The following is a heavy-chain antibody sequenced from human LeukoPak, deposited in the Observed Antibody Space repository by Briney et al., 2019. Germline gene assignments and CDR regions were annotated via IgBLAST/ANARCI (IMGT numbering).Heavy chain of an antibody. Sequence: GGSLELPGPPSGFTFGGYALSGFGQPPGRGRNGVSAMSGGGGTTYYADSLKGRLTISRDNSRNTLYLLLNTLRVEDTAVYYCAKQSSSTWFLDSWGQGTLVTVSS. D-gene: IGHD6-13*01. CDR1: GFTFGGYA. V-gene: IGHV3-23*01. CDR3: AKQSSSTWFLDS. J-gene: IGHJ4*02. CDR2: MSGGGGTT.